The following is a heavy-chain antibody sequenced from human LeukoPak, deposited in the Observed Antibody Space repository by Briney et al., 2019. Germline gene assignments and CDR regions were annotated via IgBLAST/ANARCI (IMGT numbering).Heavy chain of an antibody. D-gene: IGHD4-23*01. Sequence: PGGSLSLSCEASGFTFSSNEMQWVRQAPGRRLEWVAFISYDGSNKYYADSVKGRFTISRDNSKNTLYLQMNSLRAEDTAVYYCARDPYYGGNSGVFDYWGQGTLVTVSS. CDR2: ISYDGSNK. V-gene: IGHV3-30-3*01. CDR1: GFTFSSNE. CDR3: ARDPYYGGNSGVFDY. J-gene: IGHJ4*02.